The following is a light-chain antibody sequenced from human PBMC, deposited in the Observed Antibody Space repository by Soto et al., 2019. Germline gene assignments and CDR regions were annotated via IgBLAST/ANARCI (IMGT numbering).Light chain of an antibody. CDR1: ESVSSY. CDR3: QQRASRPLT. CDR2: DAS. J-gene: IGKJ4*01. V-gene: IGKV3-11*01. Sequence: EIVLTQSPATLSLSPGERATLSCRASESVSSYVGWYQQKPGQAPRLLIYDASNRATGIPARFSGSGSGTDFTLTISSLEPEDFAVYYCQQRASRPLTFDGGTNVEIK.